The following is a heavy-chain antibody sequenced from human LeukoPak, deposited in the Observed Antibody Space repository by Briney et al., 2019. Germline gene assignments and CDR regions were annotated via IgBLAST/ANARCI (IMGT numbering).Heavy chain of an antibody. CDR2: VYYTGSA. V-gene: IGHV4-59*02. J-gene: IGHJ6*02. Sequence: SETLSLTCTVSGGSVSSYYWSWIRQSPGNGLEFIGFVYYTGSASHNPSLKSRVTISVDTSKNQLSLKLNSVTAADTAVYYCASILYGANSMDVWGQGTTVTVSS. CDR3: ASILYGANSMDV. D-gene: IGHD4-23*01. CDR1: GGSVSSYY.